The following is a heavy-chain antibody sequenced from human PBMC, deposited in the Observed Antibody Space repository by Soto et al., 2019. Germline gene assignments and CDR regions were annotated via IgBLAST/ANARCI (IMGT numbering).Heavy chain of an antibody. Sequence: PSETLSLTCTVSGGSITGSTSFYWGWIRQPPGKRPEWIGSIYYSGSTYYTSSLKSRVTISVDTSKNLFSLKLSSVTAADTAVYYCARLSVAGDYYYYGMDVWGQGTTVTVSS. J-gene: IGHJ6*02. CDR1: GGSITGSTSFY. V-gene: IGHV4-39*01. CDR3: ARLSVAGDYYYYGMDV. CDR2: IYYSGST. D-gene: IGHD6-19*01.